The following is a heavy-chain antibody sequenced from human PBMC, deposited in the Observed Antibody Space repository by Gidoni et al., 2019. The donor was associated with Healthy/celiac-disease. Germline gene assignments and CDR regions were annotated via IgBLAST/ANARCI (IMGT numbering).Heavy chain of an antibody. CDR2: RWYDGSNK. D-gene: IGHD1-26*01. Sequence: QVQLVESGGGVVQPGRSLRLSCAASGFTFSSYGMIWVRQAPGMGLAWVAGRWYDGSNKYYADSVKGRFTISRDNSKNTLYLQMNSLRAEDTAVYYCAREGGLSGTTYGMDVWGQGTTVTVSS. J-gene: IGHJ6*02. CDR1: GFTFSSYG. CDR3: AREGGLSGTTYGMDV. V-gene: IGHV3-33*01.